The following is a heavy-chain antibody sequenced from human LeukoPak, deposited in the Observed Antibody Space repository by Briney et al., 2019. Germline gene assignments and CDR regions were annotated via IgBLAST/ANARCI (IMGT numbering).Heavy chain of an antibody. D-gene: IGHD2-2*02. CDR1: GFTFSSYA. J-gene: IGHJ4*02. V-gene: IGHV3-23*01. Sequence: GGSLRLSCAASGFTFSSYAMSWVRQAPGKGLEWVSAISGSGGSTYYADSVKGRFTISRDNSKNTLYLQMNSLRAEDTAVYYCARAGIVGYCSSTSCYMSFDYWGQGTLVTVSS. CDR3: ARAGIVGYCSSTSCYMSFDY. CDR2: ISGSGGST.